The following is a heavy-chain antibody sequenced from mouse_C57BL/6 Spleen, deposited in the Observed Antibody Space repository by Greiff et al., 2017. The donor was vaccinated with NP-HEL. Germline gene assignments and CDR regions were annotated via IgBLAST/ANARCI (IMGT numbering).Heavy chain of an antibody. D-gene: IGHD2-10*01. CDR2: IHPNSGST. Sequence: QVQLQQPGAELVKPGASVKLSCKASGYTFTSYWMHWVKQRPGQGLEWIGMIHPNSGSTNYNEKFKSTATLTVDKSSSTAYLQLSILTSEDSAVYYCARTYSGYYYAMDYWGHGTSVTVSS. CDR1: GYTFTSYW. CDR3: ARTYSGYYYAMDY. V-gene: IGHV1-64*01. J-gene: IGHJ4*01.